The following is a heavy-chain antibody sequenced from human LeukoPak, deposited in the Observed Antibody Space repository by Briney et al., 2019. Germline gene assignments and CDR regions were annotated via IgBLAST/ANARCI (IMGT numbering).Heavy chain of an antibody. CDR3: ASAGLYYYGSGRSRY. D-gene: IGHD3-10*01. J-gene: IGHJ4*02. CDR1: GFTFSSYG. CDR2: ISYDGSNK. V-gene: IGHV3-30*03. Sequence: GRSLRLSCAASGFTFSSYGMHWVRQAPGKGLEWVAVISYDGSNKYYADSVKGRFTISRDNSKNTLYLQMNSLSAEDTAVYYCASAGLYYYGSGRSRYWGQGTLVTVSS.